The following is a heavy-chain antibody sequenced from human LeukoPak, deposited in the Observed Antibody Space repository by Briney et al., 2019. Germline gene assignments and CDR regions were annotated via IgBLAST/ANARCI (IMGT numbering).Heavy chain of an antibody. D-gene: IGHD5-12*01. CDR1: GGTISSTSYY. V-gene: IGHV4-39*07. CDR2: IYYSGST. Sequence: PSETLSLTCSVSGGTISSTSYYWAWIRQPPGKGLEWMGSIYYSGSTYYNPSLKSRVIISVDTSKNQFSLKLTSVTAADTAVYYCARSRAYDYHFDNWGQGTLVTVSS. J-gene: IGHJ4*02. CDR3: ARSRAYDYHFDN.